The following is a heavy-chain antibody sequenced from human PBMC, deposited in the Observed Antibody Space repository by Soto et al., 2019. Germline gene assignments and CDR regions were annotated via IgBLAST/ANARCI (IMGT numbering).Heavy chain of an antibody. CDR1: GYTFTSYG. J-gene: IGHJ3*02. V-gene: IGHV1-18*04. CDR3: ARSYRPTYYDFWSGYPSGAFDI. D-gene: IGHD3-3*01. Sequence: ASVKVSCKASGYTFTSYGISWVRQAPGQGLEWMGWISAYNGNTNYAQKLQGRVTMTTDTSTSTAYMELRSLRSDDTAVYYCARSYRPTYYDFWSGYPSGAFDIWGQGKMVTVSS. CDR2: ISAYNGNT.